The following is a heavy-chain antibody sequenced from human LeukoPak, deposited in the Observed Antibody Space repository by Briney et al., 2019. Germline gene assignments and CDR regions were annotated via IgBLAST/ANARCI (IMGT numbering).Heavy chain of an antibody. D-gene: IGHD1-26*01. CDR2: ISGSGGST. CDR3: AKPKSGRPKEGFDY. CDR1: GFTLSSYG. Sequence: GGSLRLSCAASGFTLSSYGMSWVRQAPGKGLEWVSAISGSGGSTYYADSVKGRFTISRDNSKNTLYLQMNSLRAEDTAVYYCAKPKSGRPKEGFDYWGQGTLVTVSS. V-gene: IGHV3-23*01. J-gene: IGHJ4*02.